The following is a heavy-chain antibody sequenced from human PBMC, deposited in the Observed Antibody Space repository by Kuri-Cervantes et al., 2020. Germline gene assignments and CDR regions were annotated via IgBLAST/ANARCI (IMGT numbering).Heavy chain of an antibody. V-gene: IGHV3-23*01. CDR2: VSASGGLT. Sequence: GESLKISCAASGFTFNSNGMSWVRQAPGKGLEWVSSVSASGGLTYYTDSVKGRFTISRDNSKNTLYLQMNSLRAEDTAVYYCASETPYYYDSSGYHNWGQGTLVTVSS. D-gene: IGHD3-22*01. J-gene: IGHJ4*02. CDR3: ASETPYYYDSSGYHN. CDR1: GFTFNSNG.